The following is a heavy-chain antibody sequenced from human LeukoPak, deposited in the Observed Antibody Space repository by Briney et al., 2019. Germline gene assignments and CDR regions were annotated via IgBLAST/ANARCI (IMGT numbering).Heavy chain of an antibody. D-gene: IGHD2-2*01. Sequence: ASVKVSCRASGYTFTNYGITWVRRAPGQGLEWMGWVSAYNGNTNYGQKFQDRVIMTTDTSATTAYMELRSLRSDDTAVYYCARDGGCSSTSCYGVWFDPWGQGTLVTVSS. CDR2: VSAYNGNT. V-gene: IGHV1-18*01. CDR3: ARDGGCSSTSCYGVWFDP. CDR1: GYTFTNYG. J-gene: IGHJ5*02.